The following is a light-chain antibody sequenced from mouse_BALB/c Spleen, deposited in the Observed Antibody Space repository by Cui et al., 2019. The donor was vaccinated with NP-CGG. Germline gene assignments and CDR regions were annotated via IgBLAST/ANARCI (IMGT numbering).Light chain of an antibody. J-gene: IGLJ1*01. CDR2: GIN. V-gene: IGLV1*01. Sequence: QPVVTQDSPLTTSPGETVTLTCRSSTGAVTTNNYANWVQEKPDHLFTGLIGGINNRAPGVPARFSGSLIGDKAALTITGAQTEDEAIYFCALWYSNHWVFGGGTKLTVL. CDR3: ALWYSNHWV. CDR1: TGAVTTNNY.